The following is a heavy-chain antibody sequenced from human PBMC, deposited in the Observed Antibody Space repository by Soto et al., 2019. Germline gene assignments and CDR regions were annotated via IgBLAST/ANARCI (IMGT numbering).Heavy chain of an antibody. CDR1: GFTFSSYS. Sequence: EVQLVESGGGLVKPGGSLRLSCAASGFTFSSYSMNWVRQAPGKGLEWVSSISSSSSYIYYADSVKGRFTISRDNAKNSLYLQMYSLRAEDTAVYYCARLWLGGVPAALAFDYWGQGTLVTVSS. V-gene: IGHV3-21*01. D-gene: IGHD2-2*01. CDR2: ISSSSSYI. CDR3: ARLWLGGVPAALAFDY. J-gene: IGHJ4*02.